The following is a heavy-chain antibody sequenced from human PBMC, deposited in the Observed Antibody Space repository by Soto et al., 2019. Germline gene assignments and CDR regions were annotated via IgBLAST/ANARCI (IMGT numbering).Heavy chain of an antibody. D-gene: IGHD5-12*01. CDR3: ARGSFSGNRFDY. V-gene: IGHV3-48*02. CDR2: ISTGSSTI. J-gene: IGHJ4*02. CDR1: GLTLIGYT. Sequence: GGSLRLSCAASGLTLIGYTMNWVRQAPGKGLEWVSSISTGSSTIYYADSVKGRFTVSRDNAKNSLSLQMDSLRDEDTAVYYCARGSFSGNRFDYWGQGTQVTVSS.